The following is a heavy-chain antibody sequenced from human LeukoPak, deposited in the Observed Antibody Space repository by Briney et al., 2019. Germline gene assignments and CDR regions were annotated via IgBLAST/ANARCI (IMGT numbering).Heavy chain of an antibody. CDR2: INPNSGGT. CDR3: ARVRVEGPVARGMDV. D-gene: IGHD6-19*01. V-gene: IGHV1-2*02. Sequence: ASVKVSCKASGYTFTGYYMHCVRQAPGQGLEWMGWINPNSGGTNYAQKFQGRVTMTRDTSISTAYMELSRLRSDDTAVYYCARVRVEGPVARGMDVWGQGTTVTVSS. CDR1: GYTFTGYY. J-gene: IGHJ6*02.